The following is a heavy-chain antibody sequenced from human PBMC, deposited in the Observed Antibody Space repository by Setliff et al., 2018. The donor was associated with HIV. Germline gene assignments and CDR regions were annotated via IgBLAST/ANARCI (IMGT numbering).Heavy chain of an antibody. CDR1: GFTFADHA. V-gene: IGHV3-49*04. Sequence: GGSLRLSCTASGFTFADHAMAWVRQAPGKGLEWVGFIRSKTQGGTTVYAAPVKGRFTISRDDSRSIAYLQMKSLKTEDTAVYYCTKEKPWGSGTYWFDAWGQGTLVTVSS. CDR2: IRSKTQGGTT. CDR3: TKEKPWGSGTYWFDA. D-gene: IGHD3-10*01. J-gene: IGHJ5*02.